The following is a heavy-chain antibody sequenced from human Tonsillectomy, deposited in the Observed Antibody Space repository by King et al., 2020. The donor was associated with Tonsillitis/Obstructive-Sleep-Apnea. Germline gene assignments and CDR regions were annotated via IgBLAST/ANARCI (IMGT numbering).Heavy chain of an antibody. D-gene: IGHD6-25*01. CDR3: AKGIAAAGWEWFDP. CDR2: ITGSGGIT. J-gene: IGHJ5*02. V-gene: IGHV3-23*04. CDR1: GFTFSSYA. Sequence: VQLVESGGGLVQPGGSLRLSCAASGFTFSSYAMSWVLQTPGKGLEWVSTITGSGGITYYADSVKGRFTISRENSKNTLYLQMNSMRAEDTAVYYCAKGIAAAGWEWFDPWGQGTLVTVSS.